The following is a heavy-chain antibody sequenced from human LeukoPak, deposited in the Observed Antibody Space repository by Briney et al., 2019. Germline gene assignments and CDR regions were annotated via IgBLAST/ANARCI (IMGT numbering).Heavy chain of an antibody. CDR3: ARDKLGIVGVTGWFAP. CDR1: GGSISSGGYS. D-gene: IGHD1-26*01. CDR2: IYHSGST. J-gene: IGHJ5*02. Sequence: SETLSLTCAVSGGSISSGGYSWSWIRQPPGKGLEWIGYIYHSGSTYYNPSLKRRVTISVDRSKNQFSLKLSSVTAADTAVYYCARDKLGIVGVTGWFAPWGQGTLVTVSS. V-gene: IGHV4-30-2*01.